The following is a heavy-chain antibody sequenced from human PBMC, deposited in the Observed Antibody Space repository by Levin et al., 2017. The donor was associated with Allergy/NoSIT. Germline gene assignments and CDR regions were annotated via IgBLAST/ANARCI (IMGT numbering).Heavy chain of an antibody. CDR1: GFSFNNYW. J-gene: IGHJ6*02. V-gene: IGHV3-74*01. CDR2: IHSDGSRT. CDR3: VRRRPAVDNVYYYYDGMDV. D-gene: IGHD6-19*01. Sequence: GGSLRLSCAASGFSFNNYWMHWVRQAPGKGLVWVSSIHSDGSRTSYADSVKGRLTITRDNTNNTLHLHMSSLRAEDTAVYDCVRRRPAVDNVYYYYDGMDVWCQGTTVTVSS.